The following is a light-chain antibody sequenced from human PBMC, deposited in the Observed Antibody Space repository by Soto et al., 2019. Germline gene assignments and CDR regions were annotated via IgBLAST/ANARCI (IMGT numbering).Light chain of an antibody. V-gene: IGKV3-20*01. CDR2: GSS. CDR3: HQYGSSPPYT. Sequence: EIVLTQSPGTLSLSPGERATLSCRASQSVSNNYIAWFQQKPGQPPRLLIFGSSDRATGIPDRFRGSGSGTDFTLTISRLEPEDFAVYYCHQYGSSPPYTFGQGTYLEIK. J-gene: IGKJ2*01. CDR1: QSVSNNY.